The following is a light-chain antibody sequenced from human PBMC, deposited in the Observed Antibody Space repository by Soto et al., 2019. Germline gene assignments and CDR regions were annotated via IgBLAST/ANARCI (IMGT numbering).Light chain of an antibody. J-gene: IGKJ4*01. CDR1: QSVGRNY. V-gene: IGKV3-20*01. CDR2: GAS. Sequence: EIVLTQSPGTLSLSPGERATLSCRASQSVGRNYLAWYQQKLGQAPRLLIHGASSRATGIPDRFSGSGSGTDFILTISRVEPEDFAVYYCQQYASLPLTFGGGTKVEIK. CDR3: QQYASLPLT.